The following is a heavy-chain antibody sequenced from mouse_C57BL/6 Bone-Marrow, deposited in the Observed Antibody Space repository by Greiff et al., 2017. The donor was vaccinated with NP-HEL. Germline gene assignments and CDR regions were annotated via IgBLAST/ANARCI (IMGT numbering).Heavy chain of an antibody. D-gene: IGHD2-2*01. CDR2: ISNGGGST. CDR1: GFTFSDYY. V-gene: IGHV5-12*01. CDR3: ARHGYPLDY. J-gene: IGHJ2*01. Sequence: LQQSGGGLVQPGGSLKLTCAASGFTFSDYYMYWVRQTPEKRLEWVAYISNGGGSTYYPVTVKGRFTISRDNAKNTLYLQMSRLKTEDTAMYYCARHGYPLDYWGQCTTLTVSS.